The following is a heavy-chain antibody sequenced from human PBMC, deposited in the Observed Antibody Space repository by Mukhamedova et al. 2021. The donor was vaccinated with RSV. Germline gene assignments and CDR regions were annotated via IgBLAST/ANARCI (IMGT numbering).Heavy chain of an antibody. Sequence: GLEWMGIINPSGGSTSYAQKFQGRVTMTRDTSTSTVYMELSSLRSEDTAVYYCARTLLWFEELKYYGMDVWGQGTTVTVSS. CDR2: INPSGGST. CDR3: ARTLLWFEELKYYGMDV. D-gene: IGHD3-10*01. J-gene: IGHJ6*02. V-gene: IGHV1-46*01.